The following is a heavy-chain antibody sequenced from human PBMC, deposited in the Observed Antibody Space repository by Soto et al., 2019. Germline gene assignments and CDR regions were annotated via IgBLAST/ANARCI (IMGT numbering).Heavy chain of an antibody. CDR1: AYTFTSFG. D-gene: IGHD3-16*01. CDR3: ARGGAGIDY. CDR2: ISAYNGNT. J-gene: IGHJ4*02. Sequence: QVQLVQSGAEVKKPGASVEVSCKASAYTFTSFGIPWVRQAPGQGVEWMGWISAYNGNTNYAQKFQGRVPMTTVTSTSTAYMEVRSLGFDETDVYYCARGGAGIDYWGQGTRVTVSS. V-gene: IGHV1-18*01.